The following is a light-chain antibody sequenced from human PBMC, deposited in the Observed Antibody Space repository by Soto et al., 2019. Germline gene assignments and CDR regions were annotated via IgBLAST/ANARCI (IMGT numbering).Light chain of an antibody. J-gene: IGKJ2*01. CDR1: RSFASSY. CDR3: HHYDSSPPYT. CDR2: VAS. V-gene: IGKV3-20*01. Sequence: EIVLTQSPVTLSLSPGERATLSCRASRSFASSYLGWYQQKPGQPPRLLIYVASTRATGVPDRFSGSGSATDFTLTISRLEPEDSAVYYCHHYDSSPPYTFGQGTSLEIK.